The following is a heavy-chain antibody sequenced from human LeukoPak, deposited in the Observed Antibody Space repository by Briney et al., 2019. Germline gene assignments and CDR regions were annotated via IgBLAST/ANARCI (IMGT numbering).Heavy chain of an antibody. CDR1: GFTFSNYA. V-gene: IGHV3-23*01. CDR3: AKNRSGNSGPSDY. J-gene: IGHJ4*02. CDR2: ITGSGVTT. D-gene: IGHD6-19*01. Sequence: PGGSLRLSCAASGFTFSNYAMSWVRQVPGKDLEWVSAITGSGVTTYYADSVKGRFTIFRDNSENTLFLEMNSLRAEDTAVYYCAKNRSGNSGPSDYWGQGTLVTVSS.